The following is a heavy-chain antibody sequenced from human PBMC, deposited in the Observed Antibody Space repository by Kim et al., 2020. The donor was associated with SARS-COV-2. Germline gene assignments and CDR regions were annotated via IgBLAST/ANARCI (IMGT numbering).Heavy chain of an antibody. Sequence: SETLSLTCTVSGGSISSSRYYWGWVRQPPGKGLELIATMYYTGRTYYNPSLESRVTLSVDTSKNGVSLKLTSVTAADTAVYYCARQTSLWFGDYIDCWG. J-gene: IGHJ4*01. CDR3: ARQTSLWFGDYIDC. V-gene: IGHV4-39*01. CDR1: GGSISSSRYY. CDR2: MYYTGRT. D-gene: IGHD3-10*01.